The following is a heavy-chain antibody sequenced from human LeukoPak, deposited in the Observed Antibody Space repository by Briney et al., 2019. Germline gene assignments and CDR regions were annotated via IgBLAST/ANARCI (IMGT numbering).Heavy chain of an antibody. V-gene: IGHV4-34*01. J-gene: IGHJ4*02. Sequence: PSETLSLTCAVYGGSFSGYYWSWIRQPPGKGLEWIGEINHSGSTNYNPSLKSRVTISVDTSKNQFSLKLSSVTAADTAVYYCARGAPLISGYDYGGDPPRTFDYWGQGTLVTVSS. CDR3: ARGAPLISGYDYGGDPPRTFDY. CDR1: GGSFSGYY. CDR2: INHSGST. D-gene: IGHD5-12*01.